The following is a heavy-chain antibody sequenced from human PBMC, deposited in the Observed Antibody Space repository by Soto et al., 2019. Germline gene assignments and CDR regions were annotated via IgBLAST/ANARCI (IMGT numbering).Heavy chain of an antibody. CDR3: AKDREGGTVSTPYYYYYGMDV. Sequence: PGGSLRLSCAASGFTFSSYGMHWVRQAPGKGLEWVAVISYDGSNKYYADSVKGRFTISRDNSKNTLYLQMNSLRAEDTAVYYCAKDREGGTVSTPYYYYYGMDVWGQGTTVTVSS. V-gene: IGHV3-30*18. CDR1: GFTFSSYG. CDR2: ISYDGSNK. J-gene: IGHJ6*02. D-gene: IGHD4-17*01.